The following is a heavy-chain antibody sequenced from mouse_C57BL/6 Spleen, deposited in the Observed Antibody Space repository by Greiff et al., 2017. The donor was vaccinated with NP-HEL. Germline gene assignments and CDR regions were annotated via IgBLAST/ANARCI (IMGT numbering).Heavy chain of an antibody. D-gene: IGHD2-1*01. V-gene: IGHV1-26*01. Sequence: EVQLQQSGPELVKPGASVKISCKASGYTFTDYYMNWVKQSHGKSLEWIGDINPNNGGTSYNQKFKGKATLTVDKSSSTAYMELRSLTSEDSAVHYCARRRIYYGNLYYFDYWGQGTTLTVSS. CDR3: ARRRIYYGNLYYFDY. CDR2: INPNNGGT. CDR1: GYTFTDYY. J-gene: IGHJ2*01.